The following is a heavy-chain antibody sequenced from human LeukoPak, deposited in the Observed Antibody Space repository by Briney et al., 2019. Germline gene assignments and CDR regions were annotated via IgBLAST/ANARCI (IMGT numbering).Heavy chain of an antibody. CDR1: GFTFSSYA. CDR3: AKKKSTSLSYGMDV. D-gene: IGHD2-2*01. J-gene: IGHJ6*02. Sequence: GGSLRLSCAAFGFTFSSYAMSWVRQAPGKGLEWVSAISGSGGSTYYADSVKGRFTISRDNSKNTLYLQMNSLRAEDTAVYYCAKKKSTSLSYGMDVWGQGTTVTVSS. V-gene: IGHV3-23*01. CDR2: ISGSGGST.